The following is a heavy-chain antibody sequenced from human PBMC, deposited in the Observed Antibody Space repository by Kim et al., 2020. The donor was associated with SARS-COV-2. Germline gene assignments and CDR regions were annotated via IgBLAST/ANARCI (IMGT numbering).Heavy chain of an antibody. D-gene: IGHD5-12*01. V-gene: IGHV4-59*11. Sequence: SETLSLTCTVSGGSISNHFWSWIRQSPGKGLEWIGYIYYSGSTYYNPSLKSRVTISLDTSKNQFSLNLSSVTAADTAVYDCARCGIVATRHYGMDVCGRGTTVTVSS. CDR3: ARCGIVATRHYGMDV. J-gene: IGHJ6*02. CDR2: IYYSGST. CDR1: GGSISNHF.